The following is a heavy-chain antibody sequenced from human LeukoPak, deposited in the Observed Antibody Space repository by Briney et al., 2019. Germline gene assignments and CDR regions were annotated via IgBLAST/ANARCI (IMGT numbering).Heavy chain of an antibody. J-gene: IGHJ4*02. Sequence: SETLSLTCAVYGGSFSGYYWSWIRQPPGKGLEWIGEINHSGSTNYNPSLKSRVAISVDTSKNQFSLKLSSVTAADTAVYYCARGPGAIDYWGQGTLVTVSS. CDR2: INHSGST. V-gene: IGHV4-34*01. CDR1: GGSFSGYY. D-gene: IGHD1-26*01. CDR3: ARGPGAIDY.